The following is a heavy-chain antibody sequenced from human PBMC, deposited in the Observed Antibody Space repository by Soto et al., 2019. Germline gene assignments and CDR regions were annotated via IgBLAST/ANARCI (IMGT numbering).Heavy chain of an antibody. CDR2: IIPLFRTP. CDR1: GGTFSRSA. Sequence: QVQLVQSGAEMKEPGSSVKVSCKTSGGTFSRSAISWLRQAPGQGLECMGGIIPLFRTPDYAQKFQGRVTSAADDCTSAAYMEMCSLRTEDTAVYYCARDNDRLKLRRNYYFIMDVLGQGTTLTVSS. D-gene: IGHD1-1*01. CDR3: ARDNDRLKLRRNYYFIMDV. V-gene: IGHV1-69*12. J-gene: IGHJ6*02.